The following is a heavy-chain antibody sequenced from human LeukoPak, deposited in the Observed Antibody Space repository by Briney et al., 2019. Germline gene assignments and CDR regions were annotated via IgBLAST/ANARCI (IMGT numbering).Heavy chain of an antibody. J-gene: IGHJ4*02. CDR1: GGSMSINTW. D-gene: IGHD1-26*01. Sequence: SGTLSLTCAVSGGSMSINTWWSWVRQPPGKGLEWIGEIHHSGSTNYNPSLKSRVTISVDTSKNQFSLKLSSVTAADTAVYYCASAGYSGSYRGYWGQGTLVTVSS. V-gene: IGHV4-4*02. CDR3: ASAGYSGSYRGY. CDR2: IHHSGST.